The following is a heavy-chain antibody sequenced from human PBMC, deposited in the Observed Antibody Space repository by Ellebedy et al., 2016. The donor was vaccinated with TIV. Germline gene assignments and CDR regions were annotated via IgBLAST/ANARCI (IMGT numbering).Heavy chain of an antibody. Sequence: GESLKISCNGSGSSFTSYWIGWVRQMPGKGLEWMGIIYPGDSDTRYSPSFQGQVTISADKSISTAYLQWSSLKASDTAMYYCARIADYEFPKYGMDVWGQGTTVTVSS. J-gene: IGHJ6*02. CDR3: ARIADYEFPKYGMDV. V-gene: IGHV5-51*01. D-gene: IGHD4-17*01. CDR2: IYPGDSDT. CDR1: GSSFTSYW.